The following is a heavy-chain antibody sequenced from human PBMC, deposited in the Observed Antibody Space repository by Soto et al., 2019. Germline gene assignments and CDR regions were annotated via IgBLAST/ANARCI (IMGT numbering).Heavy chain of an antibody. V-gene: IGHV1-69*04. J-gene: IGHJ4*02. CDR3: ARDSVTYYFDY. CDR2: IIPILGIA. Sequence: SVKVSCKASGGTFSSYTISWVRQAPGQGLEWMGRIIPILGIANYAQKFQGRVTVTADKSTSTAYMELSSLRSEDTAVYYCARDSVTYYFDYWGQGTLVTVSS. CDR1: GGTFSSYT. D-gene: IGHD4-4*01.